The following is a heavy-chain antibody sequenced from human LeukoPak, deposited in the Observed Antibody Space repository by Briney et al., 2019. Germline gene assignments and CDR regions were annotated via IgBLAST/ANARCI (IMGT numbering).Heavy chain of an antibody. V-gene: IGHV4-59*03. CDR1: GDFITAYY. CDR3: AGNTGTVFDY. J-gene: IGHJ4*02. D-gene: IGHD7-27*01. Sequence: PSETLSLTCTVSGDFITAYYWSWIRQPPGKGLEWLGYVYYTGSTEYNPSLRSRVTISLEMSKHQFSLNLTSVTAADTAVYYCAGNTGTVFDYWGQGALVTVSS. CDR2: VYYTGST.